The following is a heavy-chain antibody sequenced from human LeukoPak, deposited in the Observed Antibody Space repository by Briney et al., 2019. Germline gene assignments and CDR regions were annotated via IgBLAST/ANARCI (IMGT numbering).Heavy chain of an antibody. D-gene: IGHD3-22*01. J-gene: IGHJ4*02. CDR2: IYYSGST. CDR1: GGSISSSSYY. CDR3: ARDASVVINTYFDY. V-gene: IGHV4-39*07. Sequence: SETLSLTCTVSGGSISSSSYYWGWIRQPPGKGLEWIGSIYYSGSTYYNPSLKSRVTISVDTSKNHFSLRLNSVTAADTAVYYCARDASVVINTYFDYWGQGTLVTVSS.